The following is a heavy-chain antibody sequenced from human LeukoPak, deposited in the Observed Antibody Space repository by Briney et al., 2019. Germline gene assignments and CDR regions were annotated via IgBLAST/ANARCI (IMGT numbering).Heavy chain of an antibody. D-gene: IGHD3-10*01. CDR1: GGSFRGYH. Sequence: SETLSLTCAVYGGSFRGYHWSWTRQPPGKGLEWIGEINHSGSTNYNPSLKSRVTISVDTSKHQFSLRLSSVTAADTAVYSCASLLTPYHGSGGGGMDVWGQGTTVTVSS. CDR2: INHSGST. CDR3: ASLLTPYHGSGGGGMDV. V-gene: IGHV4-34*01. J-gene: IGHJ6*02.